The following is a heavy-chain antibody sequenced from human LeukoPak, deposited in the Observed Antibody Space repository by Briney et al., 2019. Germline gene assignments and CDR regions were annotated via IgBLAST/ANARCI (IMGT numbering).Heavy chain of an antibody. CDR2: IYYSGST. V-gene: IGHV4-59*13. D-gene: IGHD5-24*01. CDR3: ARAVRRDGYSGY. CDR1: GGSISSYY. J-gene: IGHJ4*02. Sequence: SETLSLTCTVSGGSISSYYWSWIRHPPGRGLGWIGYIYYSGSTNYNPPLKSRFTISVDTPKNQFSLKLSSVTAADTAVYYCARAVRRDGYSGYWGQGTLVTVSS.